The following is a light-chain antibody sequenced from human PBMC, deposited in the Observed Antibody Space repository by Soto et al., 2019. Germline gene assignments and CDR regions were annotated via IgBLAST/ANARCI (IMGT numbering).Light chain of an antibody. CDR3: CSYAGSYSYA. CDR1: SSDVGGFNS. J-gene: IGLJ1*01. CDR2: DVN. V-gene: IGLV2-11*01. Sequence: QSVLTQPRSVSGSPGQSVTISCTGTSSDVGGFNSVSWYQQHPGKAPKLMIYDVNKRPSGVPDRFSGSKSGSTASLTISGLQDEDEDDYYCCSYAGSYSYAFATGTKVT.